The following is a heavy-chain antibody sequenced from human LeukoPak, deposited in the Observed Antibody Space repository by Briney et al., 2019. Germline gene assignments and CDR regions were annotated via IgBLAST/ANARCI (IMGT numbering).Heavy chain of an antibody. J-gene: IGHJ4*02. CDR3: AKMDGYTSNFDY. CDR1: GFTFSSYA. V-gene: IGHV3-23*01. D-gene: IGHD5-24*01. CDR2: ISGSGGST. Sequence: GGSLRLSCAASGFTFSSYAMSWVRQAPGKGLERVSAISGSGGSTYYADSVKGRFTISRDNSKNTLYLQMNSLRAEDTAVYYCAKMDGYTSNFDYWGQGTLVTVSS.